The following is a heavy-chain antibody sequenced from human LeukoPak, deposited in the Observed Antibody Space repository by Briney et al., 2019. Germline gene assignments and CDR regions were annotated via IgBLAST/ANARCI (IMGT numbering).Heavy chain of an antibody. V-gene: IGHV1-18*01. CDR2: ISAYNGNT. D-gene: IGHD3-10*01. Sequence: ASVKVSCKASGYTFTSYGISWARQAPGQGLEWMGWISAYNGNTNYAQKLQGRVTMTTDTSTSTAYMELRSLRSDDTAVYYCARVSLTMVRGVLTYYYYGIDVWGQGTTVTVSS. J-gene: IGHJ6*02. CDR3: ARVSLTMVRGVLTYYYYGIDV. CDR1: GYTFTSYG.